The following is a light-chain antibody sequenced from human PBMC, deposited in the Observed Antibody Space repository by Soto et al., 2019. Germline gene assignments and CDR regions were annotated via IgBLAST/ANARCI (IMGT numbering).Light chain of an antibody. CDR2: GAS. J-gene: IGKJ2*02. Sequence: EIVMTQSPATLPVSPGERATLSCRASQSVSRNLAWYQQRPGQAPRLLIYGASTRATGVPARFSGSGSGTEFTLTISSLQSDDFGVYYCQHYDNWPPWTFGQGTKLEVK. CDR3: QHYDNWPPWT. CDR1: QSVSRN. V-gene: IGKV3-15*01.